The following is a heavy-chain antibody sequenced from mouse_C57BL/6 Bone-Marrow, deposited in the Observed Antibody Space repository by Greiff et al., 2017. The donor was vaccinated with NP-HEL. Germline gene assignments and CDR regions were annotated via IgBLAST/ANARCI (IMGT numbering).Heavy chain of an antibody. V-gene: IGHV5-4*01. D-gene: IGHD2-2*01. J-gene: IGHJ2*01. CDR2: ISDGGSYT. CDR1: GFTFSSYA. Sequence: EVMLVESGGGLVKPGGSLKLSCAASGFTFSSYAMSWVRQTPEKRLEWVATISDGGSYTYYPDNVKGRFTISRDNAKNNLYLQMSHLKSEDTAMYYCAREGYYGYPDYWGQGTTLTVSS. CDR3: AREGYYGYPDY.